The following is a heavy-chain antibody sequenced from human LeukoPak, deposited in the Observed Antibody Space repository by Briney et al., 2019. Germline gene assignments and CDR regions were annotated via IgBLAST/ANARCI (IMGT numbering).Heavy chain of an antibody. D-gene: IGHD3-10*01. V-gene: IGHV1-69*06. CDR2: VIPIFGTA. J-gene: IGHJ4*02. CDR1: GGTFTSYA. Sequence: APVKVSCKASGGTFTSYAISWVRHAPGQGLEWMGGVIPIFGTANYAQKFQGRVTITADKSTSTAYMELSSLRSEDTAVYYCAREGFHGRELFPTFDYWGQGTLVTVSS. CDR3: AREGFHGRELFPTFDY.